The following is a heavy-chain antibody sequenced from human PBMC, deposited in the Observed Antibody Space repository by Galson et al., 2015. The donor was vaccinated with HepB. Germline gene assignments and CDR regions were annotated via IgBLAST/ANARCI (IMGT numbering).Heavy chain of an antibody. CDR2: IIPIFGTA. V-gene: IGHV1-69*01. J-gene: IGHJ5*02. CDR1: GGTFSSYA. CDR3: ARCEQWLPRGDWFDP. D-gene: IGHD6-19*01. Sequence: QSGAEVKKPGESLRISCKASGGTFSSYAISWVRQAPGQGLEWMGGIIPIFGTANYAQKFQGRVTITADESTSTAYMELSSLRSEDTAVYYCARCEQWLPRGDWFDPWGQGTLVTVSS.